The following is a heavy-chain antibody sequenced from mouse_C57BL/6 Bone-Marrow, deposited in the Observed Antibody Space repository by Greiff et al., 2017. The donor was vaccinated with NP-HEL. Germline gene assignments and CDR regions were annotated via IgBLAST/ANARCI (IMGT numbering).Heavy chain of an antibody. V-gene: IGHV2-2*01. CDR2: IWSGGST. D-gene: IGHD1-1*01. CDR3: AREYYYGSSPYYYAMDY. CDR1: GFSLTSYG. Sequence: QVQLKESGPGLVQPSQSLSITCTVSGFSLTSYGVHWVRQSPGKGLEWLGVIWSGGSTDYNAAFISRPSISKDNSKSQVFFKMNSLQADDTAIYYCAREYYYGSSPYYYAMDYWGQGTSVTVSS. J-gene: IGHJ4*01.